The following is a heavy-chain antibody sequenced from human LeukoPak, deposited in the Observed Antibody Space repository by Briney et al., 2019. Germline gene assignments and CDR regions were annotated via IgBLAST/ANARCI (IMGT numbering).Heavy chain of an antibody. V-gene: IGHV4-39*01. Sequence: SETLSLTCTVSGVSISSSNSYWGWIRQPPGKGLEWIGSIYYSGNTYYNASVKSRVTISIDSSKNQFSLMLSSVTAADTAVYYCARGFASCYCSGCICKQASFDYWGQGTLVTVSS. CDR3: ARGFASCYCSGCICKQASFDY. CDR1: GVSISSSNSY. CDR2: IYYSGNT. D-gene: IGHD2-8*02. J-gene: IGHJ4*02.